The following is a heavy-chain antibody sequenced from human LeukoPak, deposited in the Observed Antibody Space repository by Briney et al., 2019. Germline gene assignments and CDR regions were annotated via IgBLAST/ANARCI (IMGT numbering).Heavy chain of an antibody. CDR2: INHSGST. J-gene: IGHJ4*02. Sequence: SETLSLTCAVYGGSFSGYYWSWIRQPPGKGLEWIGEINHSGSTNYNPSLKSRVTISVDTSKNQFSLKLSSVTAADTAVYYCARLREAVFDYWGQGTLVTVSS. V-gene: IGHV4-34*01. CDR1: GGSFSGYY. D-gene: IGHD1-26*01. CDR3: ARLREAVFDY.